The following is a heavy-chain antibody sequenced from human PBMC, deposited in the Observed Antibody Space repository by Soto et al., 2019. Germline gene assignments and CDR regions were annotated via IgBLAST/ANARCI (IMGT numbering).Heavy chain of an antibody. J-gene: IGHJ4*02. CDR2: IIPYYNTL. CDR3: ASGASRWYPYFFDS. V-gene: IGHV1-69*13. D-gene: IGHD6-13*01. Sequence: GASVKVSCKASEGTFNSHAIAWVRQAPGQGLEWMGGIIPYYNTLNYAQKFQDRVTVTADDSTNTVYMELSSLRSDDTAVYFCASGASRWYPYFFDSWAQGTLVTVSS. CDR1: EGTFNSHA.